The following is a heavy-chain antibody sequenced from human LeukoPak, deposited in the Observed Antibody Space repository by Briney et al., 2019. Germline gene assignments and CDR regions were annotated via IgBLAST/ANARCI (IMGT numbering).Heavy chain of an antibody. Sequence: SETLSLTCTVSGGAISSSSYYWGWIRQPPGTGLEWIGSIYYSGSTYYNPSLKSRVTISVDTSKNQFSLKLSSVTAADAAVYYCARGLLRWYNYWGQGTLVTVSS. CDR1: GGAISSSSYY. CDR2: IYYSGST. J-gene: IGHJ4*02. CDR3: ARGLLRWYNY. D-gene: IGHD4-23*01. V-gene: IGHV4-39*07.